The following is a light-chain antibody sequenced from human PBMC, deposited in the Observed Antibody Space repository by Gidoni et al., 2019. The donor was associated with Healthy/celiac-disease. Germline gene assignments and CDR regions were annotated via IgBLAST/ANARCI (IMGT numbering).Light chain of an antibody. CDR2: DAS. J-gene: IGKJ1*01. CDR1: QSISSW. V-gene: IGKV1-5*01. Sequence: GDRVTITCRASQSISSWLAWYQQKPGKAPKLLIYDASSLESGVPPRFSGRGSGTEFTLTIRSLQPDDFATYYCQQYNSYWTFGQGTKVEIK. CDR3: QQYNSYWT.